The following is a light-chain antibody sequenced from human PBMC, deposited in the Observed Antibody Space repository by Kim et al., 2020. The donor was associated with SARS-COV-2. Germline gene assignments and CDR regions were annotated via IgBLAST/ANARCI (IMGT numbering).Light chain of an antibody. V-gene: IGLV7-43*01. Sequence: PGGTVPLSCASSTGAVTSGYKANWFQQKPGQATRALIYITSNKHSWTTARFSGSLPGGEAALTLSGVQPEDEAQYYCLLYSGGSWVFGGGTQLTVL. CDR2: ITS. J-gene: IGLJ3*02. CDR3: LLYSGGSWV. CDR1: TGAVTSGYK.